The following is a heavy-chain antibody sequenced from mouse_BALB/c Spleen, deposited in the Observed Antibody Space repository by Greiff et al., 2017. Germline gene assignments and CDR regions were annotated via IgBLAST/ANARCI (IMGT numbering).Heavy chain of an antibody. J-gene: IGHJ2*01. Sequence: VQLQQSGAELVKPGASVKLSCTASGFNIKDTYMHWVKQRPEQGLEWIGRIDPANGNTKYDPKFQGKATITADTSSNTAYLQLSSLTSEDTAVYYCARGHYRYDGLDYWGQGTTLTVSA. CDR2: IDPANGNT. CDR1: GFNIKDTY. V-gene: IGHV14-3*02. CDR3: ARGHYRYDGLDY. D-gene: IGHD2-14*01.